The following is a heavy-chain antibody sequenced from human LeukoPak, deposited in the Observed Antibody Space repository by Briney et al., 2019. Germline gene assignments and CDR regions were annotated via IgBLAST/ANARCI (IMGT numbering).Heavy chain of an antibody. Sequence: ASVKVSCKASGYTFTGYYMHWVRQAPGQGLEWMERINPNSGGTNYAQKFQGRVTMTRDTSISTAYMELSRLRSDDTAVYYCARVQGGYSSGFSEPFDPWGQGTLVTVSS. V-gene: IGHV1-2*06. CDR1: GYTFTGYY. D-gene: IGHD6-25*01. J-gene: IGHJ5*02. CDR2: INPNSGGT. CDR3: ARVQGGYSSGFSEPFDP.